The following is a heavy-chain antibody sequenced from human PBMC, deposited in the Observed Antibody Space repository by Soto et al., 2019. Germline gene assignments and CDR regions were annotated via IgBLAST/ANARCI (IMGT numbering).Heavy chain of an antibody. Sequence: ASVKVSCKASGYTFTSYDINWVRQATGQGLEWMGWMNPNSGNTGYAQKFQGRVTMTRNTSISTAYMELSSLRSEDTAVYYCARSRAGVVVPAAILSYWGQGTLVTVPQ. V-gene: IGHV1-8*01. CDR3: ARSRAGVVVPAAILSY. CDR2: MNPNSGNT. J-gene: IGHJ4*02. D-gene: IGHD2-2*01. CDR1: GYTFTSYD.